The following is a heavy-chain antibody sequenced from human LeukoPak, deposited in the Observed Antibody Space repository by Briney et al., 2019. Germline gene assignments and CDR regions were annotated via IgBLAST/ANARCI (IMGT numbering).Heavy chain of an antibody. CDR3: ARDRDTAMVRADY. J-gene: IGHJ4*02. D-gene: IGHD5-18*01. CDR2: ISSSSSYI. CDR1: GFTFSSYS. V-gene: IGHV3-21*01. Sequence: GGSLRLSCAASGFTFSSYSMNWVRQAPGKGLEWVSSISSSSSYIYYADSVKGRFTISRDNAKNSLYLQMNSLRAEDTAVYYCARDRDTAMVRADYWGQGTLVTVSS.